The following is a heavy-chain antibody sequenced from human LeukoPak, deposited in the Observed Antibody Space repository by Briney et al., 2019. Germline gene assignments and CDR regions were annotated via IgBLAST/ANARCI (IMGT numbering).Heavy chain of an antibody. CDR1: GGSISSGGYY. J-gene: IGHJ6*02. V-gene: IGHV4-31*03. CDR3: ARDRRGEDITMVRGVGYYYYGMDV. D-gene: IGHD3-10*01. Sequence: PSETLSLTCTVSGGSISSGGYYWSWIRQHPGKGLEWIGYIYYSGSTYYNPSLKSRVTISVDTSKNQFSLKLSSVTAADTAVYYCARDRRGEDITMVRGVGYYYYGMDVWGQGTTVTVSS. CDR2: IYYSGST.